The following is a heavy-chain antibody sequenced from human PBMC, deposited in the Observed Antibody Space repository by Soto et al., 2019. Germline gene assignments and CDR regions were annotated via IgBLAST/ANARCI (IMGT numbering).Heavy chain of an antibody. J-gene: IGHJ4*02. V-gene: IGHV4-38-2*01. CDR2: IDHSVST. CDR3: ARKADYAAGRINLFDA. Sequence: SETLSLACAVSVGSINRDHYSGLNRQPPGNGLECSASIDHSVSTFYNPYLSSRVPISIDTSKNQFSLRLTAVTAADTAMYYCARKADYAAGRINLFDAWAQGTLVTVSS. CDR1: VGSINRDHY. D-gene: IGHD3-10*01.